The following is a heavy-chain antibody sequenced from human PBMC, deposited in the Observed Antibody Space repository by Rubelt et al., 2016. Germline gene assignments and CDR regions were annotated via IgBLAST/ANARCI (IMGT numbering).Heavy chain of an antibody. Sequence: MGLEWVSSISSSGSYIYYADSVRGRFTISRDNAKSSLSLQMNSLRAEDTAVYYCTTRAGQYSDSSGYYPNWGQGTLVTVSS. D-gene: IGHD3-22*01. CDR2: ISSSGSYI. CDR3: TTRAGQYSDSSGYYPN. V-gene: IGHV3-21*04. J-gene: IGHJ4*02.